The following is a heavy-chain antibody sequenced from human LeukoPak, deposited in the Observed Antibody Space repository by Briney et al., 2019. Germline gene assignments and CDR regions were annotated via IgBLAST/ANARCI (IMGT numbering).Heavy chain of an antibody. CDR3: TKTSPHFDY. V-gene: IGHV3-15*01. CDR2: IRTETDGGTT. J-gene: IGHJ4*02. CDR1: GFTFSNAW. Sequence: PGGSLRLSCTASGFTFSNAWMSCVRQAPGKGLDWVGRIRTETDGGTTDYAAPVKGRFTISRDDSKNTLSLQMNSLESEDTAVYYCTKTSPHFDYWGQGILVTVSS.